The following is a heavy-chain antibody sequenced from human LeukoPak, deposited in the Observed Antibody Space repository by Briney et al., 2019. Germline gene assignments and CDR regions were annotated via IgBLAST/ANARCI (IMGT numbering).Heavy chain of an antibody. CDR3: AKDQNSGSYYTADY. V-gene: IGHV3-23*01. Sequence: GGSLRLSCAASGFTFSSYAMSWVRQAPGKGLEWVSGISGSGGSTYYADSVKGRFTISRDNSKNTLYVQMNSLRAEDTAVNYCAKDQNSGSYYTADYWGQGTLVTVSS. CDR1: GFTFSSYA. J-gene: IGHJ4*02. D-gene: IGHD1-26*01. CDR2: ISGSGGST.